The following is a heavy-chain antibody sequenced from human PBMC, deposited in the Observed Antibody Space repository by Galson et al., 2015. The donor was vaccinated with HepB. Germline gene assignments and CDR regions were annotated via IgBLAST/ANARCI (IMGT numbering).Heavy chain of an antibody. CDR1: GFTFSSYA. D-gene: IGHD6-19*01. V-gene: IGHV3-30*04. Sequence: SLRLSCAASGFTFSSYAIHWVRQAPGKGLEWVTVISYDGKNKYYTDSVRGRFTISRDNSKNTLYLQMNSLRTEDTAVYYCAREGGKQWLKYFFDYWGQGTLVTVSS. CDR2: ISYDGKNK. CDR3: AREGGKQWLKYFFDY. J-gene: IGHJ4*02.